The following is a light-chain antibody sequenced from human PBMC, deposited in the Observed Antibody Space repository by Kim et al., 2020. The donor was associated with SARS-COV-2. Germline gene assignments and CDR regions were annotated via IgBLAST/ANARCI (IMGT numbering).Light chain of an antibody. J-gene: IGKJ2*01. CDR3: KHYNNWPYT. Sequence: EIVMTQSPATLSVSPGERATLSCRASQSVSSNLAWYQQKPGQAPRLLIYGASTRATGIPARFSGSGSGTEFTLTISSLQSEDFAVYYWKHYNNWPYTFGQGTKLEIK. CDR2: GAS. V-gene: IGKV3-15*01. CDR1: QSVSSN.